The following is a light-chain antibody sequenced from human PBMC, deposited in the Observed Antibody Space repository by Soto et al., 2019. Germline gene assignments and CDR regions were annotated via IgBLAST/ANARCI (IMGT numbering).Light chain of an antibody. CDR2: GAS. Sequence: VMTQSPATLSVSPGERATLSCWASETVATNLAWYQQKPGQAPRLLISGASTRAAGISDRFRGSGSGTDFTLTITRLEPEDFAVYYCQQYGGSVPWTFGQGTKVDIK. J-gene: IGKJ1*01. V-gene: IGKV3-20*01. CDR3: QQYGGSVPWT. CDR1: ETVATN.